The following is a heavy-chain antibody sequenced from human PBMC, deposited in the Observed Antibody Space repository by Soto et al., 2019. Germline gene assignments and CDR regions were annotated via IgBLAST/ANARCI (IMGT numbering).Heavy chain of an antibody. V-gene: IGHV3-15*01. D-gene: IGHD2-15*01. CDR2: IKSKTDGGTT. J-gene: IGHJ6*02. Sequence: GSLRLSCAASGFTFSNAWMSWVRQAPGKGLEWVGRIKSKTDGGTTDYAAPVKGRFTISRDDSKNTLYLQMNSLKTEDTAVYYCTNLVVVAATRDYYYYGMDVWGQGTTVTVSS. CDR3: TNLVVVAATRDYYYYGMDV. CDR1: GFTFSNAW.